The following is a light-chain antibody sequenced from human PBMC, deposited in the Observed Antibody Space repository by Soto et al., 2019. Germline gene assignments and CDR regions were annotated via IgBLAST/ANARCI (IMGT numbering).Light chain of an antibody. CDR3: QQRNSWPPLFT. J-gene: IGKJ3*01. CDR2: AAS. V-gene: IGKV1-39*01. Sequence: DILMTQSPSSLSASVGDRVTITCRASQSMSSYLNWYQQKPGKAPKLLIYAASILQSGLPSRFSGSGSGTDFTFTISSLQPEDFAVYYCQQRNSWPPLFTFGPGTKVDIK. CDR1: QSMSSY.